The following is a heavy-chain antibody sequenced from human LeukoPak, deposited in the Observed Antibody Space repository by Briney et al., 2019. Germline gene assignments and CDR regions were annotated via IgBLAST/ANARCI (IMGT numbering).Heavy chain of an antibody. CDR1: ALIFSSYA. CDR3: ATPAYYDFWSGYYY. CDR2: ISGSGGDT. Sequence: GGSLRLSCAASALIFSSYAMSWVRQAPGKGLEWVSAISGSGGDTYYADSVKGRFIISRDNSKNTLCLQMNSLRAEDTAVYYCATPAYYDFWSGYYYWGQGTLVTVSS. D-gene: IGHD3-3*01. V-gene: IGHV3-23*01. J-gene: IGHJ4*02.